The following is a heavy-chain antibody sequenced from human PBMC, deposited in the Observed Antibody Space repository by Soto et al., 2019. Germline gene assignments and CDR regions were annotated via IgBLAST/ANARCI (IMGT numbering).Heavy chain of an antibody. CDR1: GYTFTSYY. J-gene: IGHJ6*01. CDR2: INPSGGST. CDR3: AXDQGDSSSSNYYYGMDV. Sequence: SVKVSCKASGYTFTSYYMHWVRQAPGQGLEWMGIINPSGGSTSYAQKFQGRVTMTRDTSTSTVYMELSSLRSEDTAVYYCAXDQGDSSSSNYYYGMDVWGQGTTVTVSS. D-gene: IGHD6-6*01. V-gene: IGHV1-46*01.